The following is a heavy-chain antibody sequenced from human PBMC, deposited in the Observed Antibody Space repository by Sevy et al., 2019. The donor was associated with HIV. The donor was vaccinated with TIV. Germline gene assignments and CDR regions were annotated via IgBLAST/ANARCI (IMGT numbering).Heavy chain of an antibody. CDR3: ARDFYHDSSGYYSHDAFDI. V-gene: IGHV1-69*06. CDR2: IIPIFGTA. Sequence: ASVKVSCKASGGTFSSYAISWVRQAPGQGLEWMGGIIPIFGTANYAQKFQGRVTITADKSTSTAYMELSSLRSEDTAVYYCARDFYHDSSGYYSHDAFDIWGQGTMVTVSS. D-gene: IGHD3-22*01. J-gene: IGHJ3*02. CDR1: GGTFSSYA.